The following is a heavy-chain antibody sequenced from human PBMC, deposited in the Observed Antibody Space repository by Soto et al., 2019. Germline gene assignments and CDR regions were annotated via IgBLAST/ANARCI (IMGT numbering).Heavy chain of an antibody. J-gene: IGHJ4*02. CDR3: ARDPSIAAAGTGSY. D-gene: IGHD6-13*01. CDR2: IIPILGIA. CDR1: GGTFSSYT. V-gene: IGHV1-69*08. Sequence: QVQLVQSGAEVKKPGSSVKVSCKASGGTFSSYTISWVRQAPGQGLEWMGRIIPILGIANYAQKFQGRVTITADKSTSTPYMELSSLRSEDTAVYYCARDPSIAAAGTGSYWGQGTLVTVSS.